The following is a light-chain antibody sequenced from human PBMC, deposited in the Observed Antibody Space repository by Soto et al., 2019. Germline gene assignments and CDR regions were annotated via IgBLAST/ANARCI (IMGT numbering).Light chain of an antibody. CDR1: QSVSSN. CDR2: GAS. J-gene: IGKJ3*01. V-gene: IGKV3-15*01. Sequence: EIVMTQSPATLSVSPGERATLSCRASQSVSSNLAWYQQKPGQAPRLLIYGASTRATGIPARFSGSGSGTEFTLTISSLPSEDVAVYYCQQYNNWPFTFGPGTKVDIK. CDR3: QQYNNWPFT.